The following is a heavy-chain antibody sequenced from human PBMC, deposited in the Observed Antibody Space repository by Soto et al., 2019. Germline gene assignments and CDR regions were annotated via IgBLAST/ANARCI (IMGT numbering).Heavy chain of an antibody. J-gene: IGHJ6*04. CDR3: SLDWLRRMDV. CDR1: GFTFSSYS. V-gene: IGHV3-21*02. CDR2: ISSSSTYI. Sequence: EEQLVESGGGLVKPGGSLRLSCAASGFTFSSYSINWVRQAPGKGLEWVSYISSSSTYISYADAVKGRFTTSRDNANKLVDLQMDSLRAEDTAVYFCSLDWLRRMDVWGKGTTVTVSS. D-gene: IGHD3-9*01.